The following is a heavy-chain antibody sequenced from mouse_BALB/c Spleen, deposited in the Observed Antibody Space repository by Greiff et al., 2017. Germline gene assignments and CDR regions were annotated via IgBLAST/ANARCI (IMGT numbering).Heavy chain of an antibody. D-gene: IGHD2-4*01. J-gene: IGHJ1*01. CDR2: ISCYNGAT. Sequence: LVKTGASVKISCKASGYSFTGYYMHWVKQSHGKSLEWIGYISCYNGATSYNQKFKGKATFTVDTSSSTAYMQFNSLTSEDSAVYSCARGPTMITYWYFDVWGAGTTVTVSS. V-gene: IGHV1S34*01. CDR3: ARGPTMITYWYFDV. CDR1: GYSFTGYY.